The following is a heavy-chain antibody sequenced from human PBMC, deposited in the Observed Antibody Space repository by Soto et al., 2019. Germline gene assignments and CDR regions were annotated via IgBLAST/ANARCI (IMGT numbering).Heavy chain of an antibody. CDR3: AKDLPWYGMDV. CDR2: ISSNGGRT. CDR1: GFTFGNYF. Sequence: EVQLLESGGGLVQPGESLRLSCAASGFTFGNYFMNWVRQAPGKGLEWVSDISSNGGRTHYADSVRGRFTISRDNSRNTLYLQMSSLRAEDTALYYCAKDLPWYGMDVWGQGTTVTVSS. J-gene: IGHJ6*02. V-gene: IGHV3-23*01.